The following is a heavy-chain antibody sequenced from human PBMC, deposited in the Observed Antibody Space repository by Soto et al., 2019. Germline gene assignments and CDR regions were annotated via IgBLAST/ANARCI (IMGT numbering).Heavy chain of an antibody. CDR1: GGSISSGDYY. D-gene: IGHD2-2*01. V-gene: IGHV4-30-4*01. J-gene: IGHJ4*02. Sequence: PSETLSLTCTVSGGSISSGDYYWSWIRQPPGKGLEWIGYIYYSGSTYYNPSLKSRVTISVDTPKNQFSLKLSSVTAADTAVYYCARAVGRLALVPAADFDYWGQGTLVTVSS. CDR2: IYYSGST. CDR3: ARAVGRLALVPAADFDY.